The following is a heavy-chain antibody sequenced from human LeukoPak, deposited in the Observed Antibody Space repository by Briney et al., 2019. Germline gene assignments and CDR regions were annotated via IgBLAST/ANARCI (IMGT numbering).Heavy chain of an antibody. D-gene: IGHD2-2*01. Sequence: PGGSLRLSCAASGFTVSSTHMSWVRQAPGKGLEWVSIIYGGGTTNYADSVKGRFTISRDTSKNTLFLQMNSLRAEDTAVYYCAKNLPATVYFDYWGQGALVTVSS. CDR2: IYGGGTT. J-gene: IGHJ4*02. CDR3: AKNLPATVYFDY. CDR1: GFTVSSTH. V-gene: IGHV3-53*01.